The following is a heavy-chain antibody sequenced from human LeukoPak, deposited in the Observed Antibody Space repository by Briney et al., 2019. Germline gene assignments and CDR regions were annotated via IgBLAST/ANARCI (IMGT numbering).Heavy chain of an antibody. CDR2: VYYDGTS. CDR3: VRHKSTNTGYFDA. V-gene: IGHV4-39*01. CDR1: GGSINSHSYY. Sequence: SETLSLTCTVSGGSINSHSYYWGWIRQPPGKGLEWIGSVYYDGTSYSNPSLTSRAAVFVDTSRDEFSLDLSFVTAADTAVYYCVRHKSTNTGYFDACGQGTLVSVSS. J-gene: IGHJ4*02. D-gene: IGHD5-24*01.